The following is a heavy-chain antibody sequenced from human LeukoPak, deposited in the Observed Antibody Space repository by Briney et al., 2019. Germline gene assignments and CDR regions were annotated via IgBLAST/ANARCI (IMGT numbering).Heavy chain of an antibody. J-gene: IGHJ5*02. CDR3: ARESRSNYGLTFDP. CDR1: GGSISSYY. Sequence: SETLSLTCTVSGGSISSYYWSWIRQPAGKGLEWIGRIYTSGSTNYNPSLKSRVTMSVDTFKNQFSLKLSSVTAADTAVYYCARESRSNYGLTFDPWGQGTLVTVSS. V-gene: IGHV4-4*07. CDR2: IYTSGST. D-gene: IGHD4-17*01.